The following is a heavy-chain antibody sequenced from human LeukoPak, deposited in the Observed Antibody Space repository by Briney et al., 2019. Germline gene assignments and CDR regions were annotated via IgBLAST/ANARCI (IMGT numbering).Heavy chain of an antibody. Sequence: SETLSLTCAVYGGSFSGYYWSWIRQPPGKGLEWIGEINHSGSTNYNPSLKSRVTISVDTSKNQFSLRLSSVTAADTAVYYCARVNSYGAFDYWGQGTLVTVSS. CDR2: INHSGST. CDR1: GGSFSGYY. D-gene: IGHD5-18*01. V-gene: IGHV4-34*01. J-gene: IGHJ4*02. CDR3: ARVNSYGAFDY.